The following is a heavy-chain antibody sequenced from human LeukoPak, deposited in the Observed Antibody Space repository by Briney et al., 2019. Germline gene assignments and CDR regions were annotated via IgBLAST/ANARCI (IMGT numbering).Heavy chain of an antibody. CDR2: ITPYNGNT. J-gene: IGHJ4*02. CDR1: GYTFSNYD. CDR3: ARLNSAANFLDY. Sequence: ASVKVSRKTSGYTFSNYDITWVRQAPGQGLDWMGWITPYNGNTDYVQKVQGRVTMTADTSTSTAYMELRSLTSDDTAVYYCARLNSAANFLDYWGQGTLVTVS. D-gene: IGHD4/OR15-4a*01. V-gene: IGHV1-18*01.